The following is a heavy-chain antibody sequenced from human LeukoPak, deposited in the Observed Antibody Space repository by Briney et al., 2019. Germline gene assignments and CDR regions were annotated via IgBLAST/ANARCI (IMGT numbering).Heavy chain of an antibody. CDR1: GYSFTSYW. V-gene: IGHV5-51*01. Sequence: GESLKISCKGSGYSFTSYWIGWVRQMPGKGLEWMGIIYPADSDTRYSPSFRGQVTISADKSVTTAYLQWSSLKASDTAMYYCARHYWNYGSGSYYFDYWGQGTLVTVSS. CDR2: IYPADSDT. CDR3: ARHYWNYGSGSYYFDY. J-gene: IGHJ4*02. D-gene: IGHD3-10*01.